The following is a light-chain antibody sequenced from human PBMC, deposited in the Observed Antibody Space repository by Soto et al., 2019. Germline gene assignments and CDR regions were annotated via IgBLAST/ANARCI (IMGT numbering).Light chain of an antibody. Sequence: QSALTLPASVSGSPGQSITISCTGTNSDVGISNLVSWYHQHPGKAPKLMIYEVDKRPSGVSNRFSGSKSGNTATLTISGLQAEDEADYYCCSYAGSSTFVVFGGGTQLTVL. CDR3: CSYAGSSTFVV. CDR2: EVD. V-gene: IGLV2-23*02. J-gene: IGLJ7*01. CDR1: NSDVGISNL.